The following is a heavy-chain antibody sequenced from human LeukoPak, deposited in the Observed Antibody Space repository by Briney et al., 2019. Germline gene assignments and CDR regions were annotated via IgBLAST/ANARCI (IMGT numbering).Heavy chain of an antibody. V-gene: IGHV1-69*04. CDR2: IIPIFGIA. D-gene: IGHD6-13*01. CDR3: ARGPGAAADNP. J-gene: IGHJ5*02. CDR1: GGTFSSYA. Sequence: SVKVSCKASGGTFSSYAISWVRQDPGQGLEWMGRIIPIFGIANYAQKFQGRVTITADKSTSTAYMELSSLRSEDTAVYYCARGPGAAADNPWGQGTLVTVSS.